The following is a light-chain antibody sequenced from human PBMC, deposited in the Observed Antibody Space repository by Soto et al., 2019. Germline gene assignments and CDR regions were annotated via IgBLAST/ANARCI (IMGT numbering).Light chain of an antibody. CDR1: QGISSY. Sequence: AIRMTQSPSSFSASTGDRVAITCRASQGISSYLAWYQQKPVKVPKLLIYAASTLQSGVPSRFSGSGSGTDFTLTISCLQSEDFATYYCQQYYSYPFITFGQGTRLEIK. V-gene: IGKV1-8*01. J-gene: IGKJ5*01. CDR3: QQYYSYPFIT. CDR2: AAS.